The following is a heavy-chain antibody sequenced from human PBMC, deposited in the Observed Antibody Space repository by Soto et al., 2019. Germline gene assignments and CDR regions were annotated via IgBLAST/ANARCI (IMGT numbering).Heavy chain of an antibody. V-gene: IGHV1-18*01. J-gene: IGHJ4*02. D-gene: IGHD2-15*01. CDR3: ARLSGVVVGDY. CDR1: GYTFTDHG. CDR2: IIPNNGNT. Sequence: QVQLMQSGVEVKKPGASVKVSCKGSGYTFTDHGISWVRQAPGQGLEWMGWIIPNNGNTKNAPKFQGRVTMTTDTSTGTAYMELRRLGSDDTAVYYGARLSGVVVGDYWGQGTLVTVSS.